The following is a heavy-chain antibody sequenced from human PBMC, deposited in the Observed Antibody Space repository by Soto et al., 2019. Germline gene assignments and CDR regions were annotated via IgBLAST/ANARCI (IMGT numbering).Heavy chain of an antibody. J-gene: IGHJ2*01. Sequence: SVKVSCKASGGTFSSYAISWVRQAPGQGLEWMGGIIPIFGTANYAQKFQGRVTITADESTSEAYMERSSLRSEDTAVYYCARDIPYYYDSSGYYPGPTYWYFDLWGRGTLVTVSS. D-gene: IGHD3-22*01. CDR2: IIPIFGTA. V-gene: IGHV1-69*13. CDR1: GGTFSSYA. CDR3: ARDIPYYYDSSGYYPGPTYWYFDL.